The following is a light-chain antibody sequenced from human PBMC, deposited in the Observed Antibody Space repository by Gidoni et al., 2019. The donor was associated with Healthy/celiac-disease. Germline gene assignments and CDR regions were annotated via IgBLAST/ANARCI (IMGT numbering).Light chain of an antibody. CDR1: QSLLHSNGYNY. CDR2: LGS. J-gene: IGKJ1*01. CDR3: MQALQTPRT. Sequence: IVMSQSPLPLPVTPGEPASISYRSRQSLLHSNGYNYLDWYLQKPGQYAQLLIYLGSNRASGVPDRFSGSGSGTDFTLKISRGEAEDVGVYYCMQALQTPRTFGQGTKVEIK. V-gene: IGKV2-28*01.